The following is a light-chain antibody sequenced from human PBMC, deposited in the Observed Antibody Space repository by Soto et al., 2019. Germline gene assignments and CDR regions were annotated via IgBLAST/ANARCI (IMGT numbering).Light chain of an antibody. CDR3: QQYGSSGT. Sequence: VLTQSPATLSVSTGERATLHRRASKSISNYLDWYQQKSGQAPKLLIYDASSMDSGIPYRFSGSGSGTDFILTISRLEPEDFAVYYCQQYGSSGTFGQGTKVDIK. CDR2: DAS. CDR1: KSISNY. V-gene: IGKV3-20*01. J-gene: IGKJ1*01.